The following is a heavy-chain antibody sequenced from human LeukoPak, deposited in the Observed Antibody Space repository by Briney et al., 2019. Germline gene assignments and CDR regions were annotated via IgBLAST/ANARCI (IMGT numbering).Heavy chain of an antibody. CDR1: GYTFTGHY. CDR3: ARAGWPMYYYYMDV. V-gene: IGHV1-2*02. Sequence: VASVKVSCKASGYTFTGHYMHWVRQAPGQGLEWMGWINPNSGGTNYAQKFQGRVTMTRDTSISTAYMELSRLTSDDTAVYYCARAGWPMYYYYMDVWGKGTTVTISS. J-gene: IGHJ6*03. D-gene: IGHD6-19*01. CDR2: INPNSGGT.